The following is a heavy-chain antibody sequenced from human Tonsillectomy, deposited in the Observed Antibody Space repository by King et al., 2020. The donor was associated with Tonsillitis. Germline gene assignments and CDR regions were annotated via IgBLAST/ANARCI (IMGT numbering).Heavy chain of an antibody. CDR1: GFTFSIYA. CDR2: ISSSGSST. J-gene: IGHJ4*02. V-gene: IGHV3-23*04. CDR3: AKDLIVGPSPVDY. Sequence: VQLVESGGGLGQPGGSLRLSCAASGFTFSIYAMSWVRQAPGKGLEWVSGISSSGSSTYYADSVKGRFTISRDNSKNTLFLQMNSLRAEDTAVYYCAKDLIVGPSPVDYWGQGTLVTVSS. D-gene: IGHD1-26*01.